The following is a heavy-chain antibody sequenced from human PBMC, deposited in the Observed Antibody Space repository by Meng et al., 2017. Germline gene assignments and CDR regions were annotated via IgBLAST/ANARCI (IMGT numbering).Heavy chain of an antibody. CDR3: ATSISGWYYFNF. J-gene: IGHJ4*02. CDR1: GGSISSSTYY. D-gene: IGHD6-19*01. V-gene: IGHV4-39*01. Sequence: QLQLQESGPGLVKPSETLSLTCIVSGGSISSSTYYWGWIRQPPGKGLEWIGSISDSGNTYYSPSLRSRVTISVDTSKNQFSLKLTSVAAADMAVYYCATSISGWYYFNFWGQGTPVTVSS. CDR2: ISDSGNT.